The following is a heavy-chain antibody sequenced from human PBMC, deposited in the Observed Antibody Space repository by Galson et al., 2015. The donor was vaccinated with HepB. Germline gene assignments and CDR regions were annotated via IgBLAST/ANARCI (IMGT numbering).Heavy chain of an antibody. J-gene: IGHJ4*02. Sequence: SLRLSCAASGFTFSAFAMHWVRQAPVKGLEFDSGIGGNGASSYYADSVKGRSTISRDNSKNTLYLELHSLTPDDTAVYYCVKDRERGIQLWFHRGFADYWGQGTPVTVSS. CDR3: VKDRERGIQLWFHRGFADY. D-gene: IGHD5-18*01. V-gene: IGHV3-64D*06. CDR1: GFTFSAFA. CDR2: IGGNGASS.